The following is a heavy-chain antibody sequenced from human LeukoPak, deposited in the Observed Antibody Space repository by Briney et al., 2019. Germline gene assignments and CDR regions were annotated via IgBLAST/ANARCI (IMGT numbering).Heavy chain of an antibody. J-gene: IGHJ4*02. Sequence: PGGSLRLSCAASGFTFSSYAMSWVRQAPGKGLEWVSATSGSGGSTCHADSVKGRFTISRDNSKNTLYLQMNSLRAEDTAVYYCAKDVLYYYGSGRQNYFDHWGQGTLVTVSS. CDR2: TSGSGGST. CDR3: AKDVLYYYGSGRQNYFDH. D-gene: IGHD3-10*01. V-gene: IGHV3-23*01. CDR1: GFTFSSYA.